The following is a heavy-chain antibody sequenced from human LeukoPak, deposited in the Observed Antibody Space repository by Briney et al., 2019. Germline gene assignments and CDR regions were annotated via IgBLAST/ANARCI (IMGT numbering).Heavy chain of an antibody. CDR1: GYTFTGYY. D-gene: IGHD5-24*01. V-gene: IGHV1-2*02. J-gene: IGHJ4*02. CDR2: INPNSGGT. Sequence: ASVRVSFKASGYTFTGYYMHWVRQAPGQGLEWMGWINPNSGGTNYAQKFQGRVTMTRDTSISTAYMELSRLRSDDAAVYYCARAGTVEMTPLDYWGQGTLVTVSS. CDR3: ARAGTVEMTPLDY.